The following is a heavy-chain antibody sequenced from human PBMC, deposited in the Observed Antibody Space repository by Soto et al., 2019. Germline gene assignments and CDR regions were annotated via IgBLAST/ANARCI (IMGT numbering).Heavy chain of an antibody. CDR1: GFTFSSYA. D-gene: IGHD3-10*01. CDR3: AEGIRFDP. J-gene: IGHJ5*01. Sequence: QVQLVESGGGVVQPGRSLRLSCAASGFTFSSYAMHWVRQAPDKGLEWVAVISYDGSNKNYADSVKGRFTISRDNSKNTLYLQMNSLRAEDTAVYYCAEGIRFDPWGQGTLVTVSS. V-gene: IGHV3-30-3*01. CDR2: ISYDGSNK.